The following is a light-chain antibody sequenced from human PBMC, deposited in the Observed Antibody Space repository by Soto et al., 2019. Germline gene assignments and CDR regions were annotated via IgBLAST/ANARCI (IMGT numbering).Light chain of an antibody. J-gene: IGLJ3*02. Sequence: QSALTQPASVSGSPGQSITISCTGTSSDVGTYNLVSWYRQHPGKPPKLMIYEGSKRPSGVPDRFSGSKSGTSASLAISGLQSEDEADYYCATWDDSLNGPVFGGGTKVTVL. V-gene: IGLV2-14*02. CDR2: EGS. CDR1: SSDVGTYNL. CDR3: ATWDDSLNGPV.